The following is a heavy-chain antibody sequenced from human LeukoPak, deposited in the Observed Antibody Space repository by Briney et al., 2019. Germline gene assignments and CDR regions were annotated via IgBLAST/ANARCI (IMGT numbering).Heavy chain of an antibody. Sequence: ASVKGSCKASVYTFTSYGISWVRQAPGQGLEWMGWISAYNGNTNYAQKLQGRVTMTTDTSTSTAYMELRSLRSDDTAVYYCARDLWGGSSWYSGSSYWGQGTLVTVSS. CDR3: ARDLWGGSSWYSGSSY. D-gene: IGHD6-13*01. CDR2: ISAYNGNT. V-gene: IGHV1-18*01. CDR1: VYTFTSYG. J-gene: IGHJ4*02.